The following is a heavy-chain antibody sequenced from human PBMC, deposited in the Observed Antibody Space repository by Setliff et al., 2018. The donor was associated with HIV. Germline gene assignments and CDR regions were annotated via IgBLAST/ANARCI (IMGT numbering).Heavy chain of an antibody. CDR1: GGTFSSYA. J-gene: IGHJ5*01. CDR3: ARDGPQGELLDS. CDR2: IMPIFGTP. V-gene: IGHV1-69*13. D-gene: IGHD1-7*01. Sequence: GASVKVSCKASGGTFSSYAISWVRQAPGQGLEWMGGIMPIFGTPIYAQKFQGRVSITAHESTTTSYMELTSLRSEDTAIYYCARDGPQGELLDSWGLGTPVTVSS.